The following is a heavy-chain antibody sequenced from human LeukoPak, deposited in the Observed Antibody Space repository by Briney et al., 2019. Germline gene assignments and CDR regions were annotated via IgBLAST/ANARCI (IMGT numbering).Heavy chain of an antibody. CDR3: AKDLTLKGATSVSFDY. Sequence: GGFLRLSCAASGFTFSSYAMSWVRQAPGKGLEWVSAISGSGGSTYYADSVKGRFTISRDNSKNTLYLQMNSLRAEDTAVYYCAKDLTLKGATSVSFDYWGQGTLVTVSS. CDR1: GFTFSSYA. J-gene: IGHJ4*02. CDR2: ISGSGGST. D-gene: IGHD1-26*01. V-gene: IGHV3-23*01.